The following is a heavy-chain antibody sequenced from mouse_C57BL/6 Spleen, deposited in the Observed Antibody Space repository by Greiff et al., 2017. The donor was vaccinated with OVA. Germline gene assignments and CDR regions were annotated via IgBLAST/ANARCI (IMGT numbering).Heavy chain of an antibody. CDR3: ARNYDESFDY. Sequence: QVQLQQSGAELVRPGASVKLSCKASGYTFTDYYINWVKQRPGQGLEWIARIYPGSGNTYYNEKFKGKATLTAEKSSSTAYMQLSSLTSEDSAVYFCARNYDESFDYWGQGTTLTVSS. CDR2: IYPGSGNT. J-gene: IGHJ2*01. D-gene: IGHD2-4*01. CDR1: GYTFTDYY. V-gene: IGHV1-76*01.